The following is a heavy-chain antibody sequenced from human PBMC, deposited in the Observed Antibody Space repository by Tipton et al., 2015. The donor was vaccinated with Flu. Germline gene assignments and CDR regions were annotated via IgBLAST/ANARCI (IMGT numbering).Heavy chain of an antibody. CDR3: ARGGGNYGSAHFDY. CDR2: ISAFNGNT. Sequence: QLVQSGAEVKEPGASVKVSCKASGYTFTSYGISWVRQAPGQGLEWMGWISAFNGNTKYAQKLQGRATMTTDTSTTTAYMELRSLRPDDPAVYHCARGGGNYGSAHFDYWGQGTLVTVTS. J-gene: IGHJ4*02. D-gene: IGHD3-10*01. V-gene: IGHV1-18*04. CDR1: GYTFTSYG.